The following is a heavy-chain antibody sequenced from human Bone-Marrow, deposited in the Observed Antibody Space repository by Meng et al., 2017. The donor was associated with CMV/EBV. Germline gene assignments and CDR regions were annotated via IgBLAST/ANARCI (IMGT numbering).Heavy chain of an antibody. CDR2: ISSSGSTI. D-gene: IGHD1-7*01. J-gene: IGHJ6*02. V-gene: IGHV3-11*01. CDR1: GFTFSDYY. CDR3: AKDQARMGITGTWGEV. Sequence: GESLKISCAASGFTFSDYYMSWIRQAPGKGLEWVSYISSSGSTIYYADSVKGRFTISRDNAKNSLYLQMNSLRAEDTAVYYCAKDQARMGITGTWGEVWGQGTTVTVSS.